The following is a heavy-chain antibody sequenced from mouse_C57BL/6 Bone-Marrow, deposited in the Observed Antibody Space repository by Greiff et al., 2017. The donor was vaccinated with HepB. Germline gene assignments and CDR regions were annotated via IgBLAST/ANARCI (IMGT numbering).Heavy chain of an antibody. D-gene: IGHD2-12*01. CDR1: GYSITSGYY. CDR3: ARDYTLDYFDY. J-gene: IGHJ2*01. V-gene: IGHV3-6*01. Sequence: EVQRVESGPGLVKPSQSLSLTCYVTGYSITSGYYWNWIRQFPGNKLEWMGYISYDGSNNYNPSLKNRISITRDTSKNQFFLKLNSVTTEDTATYYCARDYTLDYFDYWGQGTTLTVSS. CDR2: ISYDGSN.